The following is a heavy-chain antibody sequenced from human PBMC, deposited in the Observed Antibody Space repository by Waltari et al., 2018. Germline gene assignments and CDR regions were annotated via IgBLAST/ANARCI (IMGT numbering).Heavy chain of an antibody. CDR1: RGPISGAYY. CDR2: VSSGGNT. V-gene: IGHV4-39*01. D-gene: IGHD3-10*01. Sequence: QLQLQESDPGLVKPSETQSPICTINRGPISGAYYWDVIRQYPGTGLEWIGDVSSGGNTNYNPSLKGRVPISTDTSKNQFSLRLRSVTAADTAVYYCARHRGVHTGFPGLDPWGQGTLVTVSS. J-gene: IGHJ5*02. CDR3: ARHRGVHTGFPGLDP.